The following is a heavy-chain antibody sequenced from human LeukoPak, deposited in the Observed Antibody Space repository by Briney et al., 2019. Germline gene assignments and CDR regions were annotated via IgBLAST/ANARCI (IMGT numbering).Heavy chain of an antibody. CDR1: GFTVSSNY. CDR3: AREYFYDSSGYYVGSDDTYYYYYGMDV. Sequence: GSLRLSCAASGFTVSSNYMSWVRQAPGKGLEWVSVIYSGGSTYYAGSVKGRFTISRDNSKNTLYLQMNSLRAEDTAVYYCAREYFYDSSGYYVGSDDTYYYYYGMDVWGQGTTVTVSS. CDR2: IYSGGST. D-gene: IGHD3-22*01. J-gene: IGHJ6*02. V-gene: IGHV3-53*01.